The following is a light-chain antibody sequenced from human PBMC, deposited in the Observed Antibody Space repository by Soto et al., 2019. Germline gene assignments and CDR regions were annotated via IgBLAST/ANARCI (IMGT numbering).Light chain of an antibody. J-gene: IGLJ3*02. CDR3: LLSVSPTRV. CDR2: NAT. V-gene: IGLV7-46*01. CDR1: TGGVTSGHF. Sequence: QAVVTQEPSLTVSPGGTVTLTCGASTGGVTSGHFPCWIQQKPGQAPRTLIYNATYKQPWTPARFSGSLLGGRAALTLSGAQPDDGADYYCLLSVSPTRVFGGGTKLTVL.